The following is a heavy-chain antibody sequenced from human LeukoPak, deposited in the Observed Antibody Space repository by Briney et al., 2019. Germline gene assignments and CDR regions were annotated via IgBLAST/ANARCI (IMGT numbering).Heavy chain of an antibody. V-gene: IGHV4-59*01. CDR3: AGDQIWFGGSPGMDV. CDR2: IFYNNGST. D-gene: IGHD3-10*01. CDR1: GGSMRSFY. J-gene: IGHJ6*04. Sequence: SETLSLTCNVSGGSMRSFYWSWIRQSPGKGLEWIGYIFYNNGSTNYNPSLESRVAISVDTSKKQFSLKLSSVTAADTAVYYCAGDQIWFGGSPGMDVWGRGTTVTVSS.